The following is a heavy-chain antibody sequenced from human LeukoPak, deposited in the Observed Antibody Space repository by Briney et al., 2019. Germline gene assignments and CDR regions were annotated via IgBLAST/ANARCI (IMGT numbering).Heavy chain of an antibody. J-gene: IGHJ3*02. CDR1: GYTFTSYG. D-gene: IGHD6-13*01. Sequence: SVKVSCKASGYTFTSYGINWVRQAPGQGLEWMGGIIPVFGTANYVQKFQGRVTITADESTSTAYMELSSLRSEDTAVYYCARDLEQQLGAFDIWGQGTMVTVSS. CDR2: IIPVFGTA. CDR3: ARDLEQQLGAFDI. V-gene: IGHV1-69*13.